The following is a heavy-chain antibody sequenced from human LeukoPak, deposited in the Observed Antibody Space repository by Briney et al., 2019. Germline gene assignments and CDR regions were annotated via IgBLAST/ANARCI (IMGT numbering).Heavy chain of an antibody. J-gene: IGHJ5*02. CDR2: ISVSSVGI. V-gene: IGHV3-23*01. CDR1: GFTFNIYA. Sequence: GGSLRLSCAPSGFTFNIYAMSWVRAAPGGGVGWVSAISVSSVGIYYAESVRGGFTISRENSKNTLYLQMNSMRAEDTAIYYCVRERRQKEGPWFDAWGQGTLVTVSS. CDR3: VRERRQKEGPWFDA.